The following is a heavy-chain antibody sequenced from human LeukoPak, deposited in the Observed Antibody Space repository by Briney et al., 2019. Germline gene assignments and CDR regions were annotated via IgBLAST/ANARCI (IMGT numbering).Heavy chain of an antibody. D-gene: IGHD3-16*02. J-gene: IGHJ1*01. CDR1: GGSFSGYY. CDR2: INHSGST. Sequence: SETLSLTCAVYGGSFSGYYWSWIRQPPGKGLEWIGEINHSGSTNYNPSLKSRVTISVDTSKNQFSLKLSSVTAADTAVYYCATSPLPPLMITFGGVIAAPYFQHWGQGTLVTVSS. V-gene: IGHV4-34*01. CDR3: ATSPLPPLMITFGGVIAAPYFQH.